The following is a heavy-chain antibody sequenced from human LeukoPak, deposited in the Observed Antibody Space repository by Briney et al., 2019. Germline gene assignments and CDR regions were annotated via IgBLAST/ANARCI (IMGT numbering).Heavy chain of an antibody. D-gene: IGHD2-8*02. V-gene: IGHV1-58*01. CDR2: IVVGSGNT. CDR1: GFTFTTSA. J-gene: IGHJ3*02. CDR3: AAVPNANAWYWDDAFDI. Sequence: TSVKVACKASGFTFTTSAVQWVRQARGQRLEWIGRIVVGSGNTDHAQKFQGRLTITRDISTSTAYMELSSLTSDDTAVYYCAAVPNANAWYWDDAFDIWGQGTMVTVSS.